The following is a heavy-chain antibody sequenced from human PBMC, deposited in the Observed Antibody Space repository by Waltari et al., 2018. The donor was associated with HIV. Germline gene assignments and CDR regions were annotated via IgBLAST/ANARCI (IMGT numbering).Heavy chain of an antibody. J-gene: IGHJ4*02. D-gene: IGHD3-22*01. CDR1: GGSFSGYY. V-gene: IGHV4-34*01. Sequence: QVQLQQWGAGLLKPSETLSLTCAVYGGSFSGYYWSWIRQPPGKGLEWIGEINHSGSTNNNPSLKSRVTISVDTSKNQFSLKLSSVTAADTAVYYCARGPAYYYDSSGLMDDYWGQGTLVTVSS. CDR2: INHSGST. CDR3: ARGPAYYYDSSGLMDDY.